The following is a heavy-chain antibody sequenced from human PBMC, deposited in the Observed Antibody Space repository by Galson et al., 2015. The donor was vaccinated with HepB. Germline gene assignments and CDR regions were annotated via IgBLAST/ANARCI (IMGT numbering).Heavy chain of an antibody. J-gene: IGHJ3*02. Sequence: SVKVSCKASGYTFTSYGITWVRQAPGQGLEWMGWMNPYNANTRYAQKLQGRVTMTTDTSTSTAYMELRSLRSDDTAMYYCARDRNYYDSSRYFGGFLSLNACEIWGPETVVTVSS. CDR2: MNPYNANT. CDR3: ARDRNYYDSSRYFGGFLSLNACEI. D-gene: IGHD3-22*01. V-gene: IGHV1-18*04. CDR1: GYTFTSYG.